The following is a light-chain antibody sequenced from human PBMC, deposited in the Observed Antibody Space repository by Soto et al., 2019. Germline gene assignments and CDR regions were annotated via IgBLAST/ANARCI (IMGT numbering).Light chain of an antibody. Sequence: EIMLTQSPATLSLSPGERATLSCRASQSVSSYLAWYQQKPGQAPRLLIYDASNRATGIPARFSGSGSGTDFTLTISSLEPEDFAVYYCQQRSNWPLTFGGGTTGAIK. V-gene: IGKV3-11*01. CDR1: QSVSSY. J-gene: IGKJ4*01. CDR2: DAS. CDR3: QQRSNWPLT.